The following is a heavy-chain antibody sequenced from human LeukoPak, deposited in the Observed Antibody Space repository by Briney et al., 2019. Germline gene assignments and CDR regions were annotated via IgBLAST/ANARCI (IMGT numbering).Heavy chain of an antibody. V-gene: IGHV3-11*01. CDR3: ARVNKGRSSTTPRHNWFDP. J-gene: IGHJ5*02. D-gene: IGHD2-2*01. Sequence: XGGSLRLSCAASGFTFSDYYMSWIRQAPGKGLEWVSYISSSGSTIYYADSVKGRFTISRDNAKNSLYLQMNSLRAEDTAVYYCARVNKGRSSTTPRHNWFDPWGQGTLVTVSS. CDR1: GFTFSDYY. CDR2: ISSSGSTI.